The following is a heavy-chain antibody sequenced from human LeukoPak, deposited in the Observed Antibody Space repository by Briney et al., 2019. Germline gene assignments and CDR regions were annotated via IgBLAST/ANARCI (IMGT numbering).Heavy chain of an antibody. V-gene: IGHV4-34*01. CDR1: GGSFSGYY. Sequence: SETLSLTCAVYGGSFSGYYWSWIRQPPGKGLEWIGEINHSGSTNYNPSLKSRVTISVDTSKNQFSLKLSSVTAADTAVYYCARGGGYCSSTSCYPFDYWGQGTLVTVSS. CDR2: INHSGST. CDR3: ARGGGYCSSTSCYPFDY. J-gene: IGHJ4*02. D-gene: IGHD2-2*01.